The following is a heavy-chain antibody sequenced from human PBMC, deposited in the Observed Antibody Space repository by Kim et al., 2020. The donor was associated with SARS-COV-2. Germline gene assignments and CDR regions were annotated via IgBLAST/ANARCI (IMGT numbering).Heavy chain of an antibody. V-gene: IGHV1-18*01. CDR3: ARDVYYYDSSGYPTFDY. CDR2: ISAYNGNT. CDR1: GYTFTSYG. J-gene: IGHJ4*02. D-gene: IGHD3-22*01. Sequence: ASVKVSCKASGYTFTSYGISWVRQAPGQGLEWMGWISAYNGNTNYAQKLQGRVTMTTDTSTSTAYMELRSLRSDDTAVYYCARDVYYYDSSGYPTFDYWGQGTLVTVSS.